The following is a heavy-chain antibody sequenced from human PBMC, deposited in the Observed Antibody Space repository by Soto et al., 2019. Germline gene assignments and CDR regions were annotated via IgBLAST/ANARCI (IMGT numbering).Heavy chain of an antibody. D-gene: IGHD4-17*01. CDR3: TRADLTVTRGVFDP. CDR1: GFIFSSYP. J-gene: IGHJ5*02. Sequence: QVQLVESGGGVVQPGRSLRLSCAASGFIFSSYPMHWVRQAPGKGLEWVALISDDGSSKYYADSVKGRFTISRDNSKNTLYLQMNSLSAEDTAVYYCTRADLTVTRGVFDPWGQGTLVTVSS. V-gene: IGHV3-30-3*01. CDR2: ISDDGSSK.